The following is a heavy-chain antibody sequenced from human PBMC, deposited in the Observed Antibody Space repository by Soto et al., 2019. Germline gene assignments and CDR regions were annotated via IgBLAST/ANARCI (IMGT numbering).Heavy chain of an antibody. CDR3: ARGPGGPDGPGDY. CDR1: GFTFSTYS. D-gene: IGHD2-15*01. J-gene: IGHJ4*02. CDR2: ISSSSTI. V-gene: IGHV3-48*01. Sequence: PGGSLRLSCAASGFTFSTYSMNWVRQAPGKGLEWVSSISSSSTIYYADSVKGRFTISRDNVQNSLYLQMHSLRAEDTAVYYCARGPGGPDGPGDYWGRGTLVTVSS.